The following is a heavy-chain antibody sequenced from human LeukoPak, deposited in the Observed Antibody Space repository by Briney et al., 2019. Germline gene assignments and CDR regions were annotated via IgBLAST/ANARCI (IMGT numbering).Heavy chain of an antibody. D-gene: IGHD1-14*01. CDR2: ISNSGSTI. V-gene: IGHV3-48*03. CDR3: ARVGPWVNPDYYYYYMDV. J-gene: IGHJ6*03. CDR1: GFTFSSYE. Sequence: PSGGSLRLSCAASGFTFSSYEMNWVRQAPGKGLEWVSYISNSGSTIYYTDSVKGRFTISRDNAKNSLYLQMNSLRAEDTAVYYCARVGPWVNPDYYYYYMDVWGKGTTVTVSS.